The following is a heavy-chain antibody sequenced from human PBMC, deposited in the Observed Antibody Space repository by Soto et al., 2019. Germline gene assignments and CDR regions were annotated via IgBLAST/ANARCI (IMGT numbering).Heavy chain of an antibody. CDR3: ARLAGKTNCFDP. V-gene: IGHV4-31*03. CDR1: GGSISSGGYY. CDR2: IYYSGST. J-gene: IGHJ5*02. Sequence: PSETLSLTCTVSGGSISSGGYYWSWIRQHPGKGLEWIGYIYYSGSTYYNPSLKSRVTISVDTSKNQFSLKLSSVTAADTAVYYCARLAGKTNCFDPCGQRTLVTVSS.